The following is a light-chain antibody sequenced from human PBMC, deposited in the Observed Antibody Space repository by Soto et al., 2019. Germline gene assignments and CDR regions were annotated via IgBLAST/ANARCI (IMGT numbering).Light chain of an antibody. CDR3: SSYATRTTGL. Sequence: QSALTQPASVSGSPGQSITISCTGTSSDVGGYNYVSWYQQHPGRAPQLMIYDVSNRPSGVSNRFSGSRSGNTASLTISGLQAEDEADYYCSSYATRTTGLFGGGTKLTVL. CDR2: DVS. J-gene: IGLJ2*01. CDR1: SSDVGGYNY. V-gene: IGLV2-14*03.